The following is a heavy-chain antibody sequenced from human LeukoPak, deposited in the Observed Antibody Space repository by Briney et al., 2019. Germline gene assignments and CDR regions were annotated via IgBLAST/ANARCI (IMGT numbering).Heavy chain of an antibody. CDR3: ARGNGGWPFSYYYGMDV. Sequence: PSETLSLTCAVSGGSISSGDYSWNWIRQPPGKGLEWIVYIYHSGSTYFNPSLKSRVTISVDRSKNQFSLKLSSVTAADTAVYYCARGNGGWPFSYYYGMDVWGQGTTVTVSS. CDR2: IYHSGST. CDR1: GGSISSGDYS. V-gene: IGHV4-30-2*01. J-gene: IGHJ6*02. D-gene: IGHD6-19*01.